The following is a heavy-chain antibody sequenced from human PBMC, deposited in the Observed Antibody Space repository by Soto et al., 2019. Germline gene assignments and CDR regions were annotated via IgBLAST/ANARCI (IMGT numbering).Heavy chain of an antibody. Sequence: VKVCCKDSVGTFISYAIRSRRQAPGQGLEWMGGIIPIFGTANYAQKFQGRVTITADESTSTAYMELSSLRSEDTAVYYYAKFLFYSSVYHYHVMDLRSQRSAVT. D-gene: IGHD2-21*01. J-gene: IGHJ6*02. V-gene: IGHV1-69*13. CDR2: IIPIFGTA. CDR1: VGTFISYA. CDR3: AKFLFYSSVYHYHVMDL.